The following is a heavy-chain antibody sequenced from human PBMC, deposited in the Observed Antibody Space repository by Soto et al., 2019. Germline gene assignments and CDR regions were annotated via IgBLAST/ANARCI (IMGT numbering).Heavy chain of an antibody. CDR1: GFTFSSYG. CDR2: ISYDGSNK. CDR3: AHLPYYDFWGGYWADNAFDI. Sequence: QVQLVESGGGVVQPGRSLRLSCAASGFTFSSYGMHWVRQAPGKGLEWVAVISYDGSNKYYADSVKGRFTISRDNSKNTLYLQMNSLRAEDTAVYYCAHLPYYDFWGGYWADNAFDIWGQGTMVTVSS. D-gene: IGHD3-3*01. V-gene: IGHV3-30*03. J-gene: IGHJ3*02.